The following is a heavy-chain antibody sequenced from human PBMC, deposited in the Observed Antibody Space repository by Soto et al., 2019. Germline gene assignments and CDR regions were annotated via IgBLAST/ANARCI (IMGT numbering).Heavy chain of an antibody. V-gene: IGHV2-5*02. CDR1: GFSLSTSGVG. CDR2: IYWDDDK. D-gene: IGHD6-13*01. CDR3: AHRRGIPFIAAASFPNWFDP. J-gene: IGHJ5*02. Sequence: PTLVNPTQTLTLTCTFSGFSLSTSGVGVGWIRQPPGKALEWLALIYWDDDKRYSPSLKSRLTITKDTSKNQVVLTMTNMDPVDTATYYCAHRRGIPFIAAASFPNWFDPWGQGTLVTVS.